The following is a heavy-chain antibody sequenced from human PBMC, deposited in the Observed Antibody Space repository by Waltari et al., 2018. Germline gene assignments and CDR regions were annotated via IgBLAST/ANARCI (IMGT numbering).Heavy chain of an antibody. V-gene: IGHV1-18*01. J-gene: IGHJ4*02. CDR2: ISAYNGNT. D-gene: IGHD4-17*01. CDR1: GYTFTSYG. CDR3: ARARLNYMTTVTTPDY. Sequence: QVQLVQSGAEVKKPGASVKVSCKASGYTFTSYGISWVRQAPGQVLEWMGWISAYNGNTNYAQKLQGRVTMTTDTSTSTAYMELRSLRSDDTAVYYCARARLNYMTTVTTPDYWGQGTLVTVSS.